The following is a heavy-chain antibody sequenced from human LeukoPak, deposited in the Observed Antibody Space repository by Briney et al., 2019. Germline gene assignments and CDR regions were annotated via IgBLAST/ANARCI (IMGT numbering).Heavy chain of an antibody. CDR3: VKGGSISHNWFDS. CDR1: GFTYSDYG. CDR2: ILNDVTWE. D-gene: IGHD3-16*01. J-gene: IGHJ5*01. V-gene: IGHV3-30*02. Sequence: GGSLRLSCAASGFTYSDYGMHWVRQAPGRGLEWVAFILNDVTWEYYPDSVKGRLTISRDNSRSTLYLQMNSERLEDTAIYYCVKGGSISHNWFDSWGQGTLVTVSS.